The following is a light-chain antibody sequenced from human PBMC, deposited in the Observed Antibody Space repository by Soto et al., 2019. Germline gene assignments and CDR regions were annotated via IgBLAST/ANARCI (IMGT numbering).Light chain of an antibody. CDR2: DVS. CDR3: SSYTTSSTYV. V-gene: IGLV2-14*01. J-gene: IGLJ1*01. Sequence: QSALTQPASVSGSPGQSITISCTGTSSDVGGYHYVSWYQQYPGKAPKVMIYDVSNRPSGVSNRFSGSKSGNTASLTISGLQAEDEDDYYCSSYTTSSTYVFGTGTKVTVL. CDR1: SSDVGGYHY.